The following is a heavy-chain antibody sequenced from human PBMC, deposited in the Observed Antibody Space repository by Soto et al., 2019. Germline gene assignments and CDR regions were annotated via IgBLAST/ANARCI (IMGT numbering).Heavy chain of an antibody. J-gene: IGHJ6*01. CDR1: GGSFSGYY. V-gene: IGHV4-34*01. CDR3: ARAVGYYAFWSGYSSYYFYGIDV. CDR2: INHSGST. Sequence: PSETLSLTCAAYGGSFSGYYWSWIRQPPGKGLEWIGEINHSGSTNYNPSLKWRVTISVDTSKNQFSLKLSSVTAADTAVYYCARAVGYYAFWSGYSSYYFYGIDVWGQCTTDTLCS. D-gene: IGHD3-3*01.